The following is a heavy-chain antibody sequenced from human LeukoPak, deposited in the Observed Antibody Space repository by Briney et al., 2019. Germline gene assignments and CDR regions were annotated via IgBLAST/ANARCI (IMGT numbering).Heavy chain of an antibody. CDR1: GGSISSYY. J-gene: IGHJ4*02. CDR2: IYYSGST. V-gene: IGHV4-59*01. CDR3: ARSSRGWNDVDY. D-gene: IGHD1-1*01. Sequence: SETLSLTCTVSGGSISSYYWSWIRQPPGKGLEWIGYIYYSGSTNYNPSLKSRVTISVDTSKNQFSLKLSSVTAADTAVYYCARSSRGWNDVDYWGQGTLVTVSS.